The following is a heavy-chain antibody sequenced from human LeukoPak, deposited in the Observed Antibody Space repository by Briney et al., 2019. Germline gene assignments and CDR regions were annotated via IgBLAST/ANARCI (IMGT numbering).Heavy chain of an antibody. J-gene: IGHJ3*02. CDR1: GFTFSSYS. CDR3: ARDRSMYQRYAFDI. D-gene: IGHD2-2*01. V-gene: IGHV3-21*01. CDR2: ISSSSSYI. Sequence: GGSLRLSCAASGFTFSSYSMNWVRQAPGKGLEWVSSISSSSSYIYYADSVKGRFTISRDNAKNSLYLQMNSLRAEDTAVYYCARDRSMYQRYAFDILGQGTMVTVSS.